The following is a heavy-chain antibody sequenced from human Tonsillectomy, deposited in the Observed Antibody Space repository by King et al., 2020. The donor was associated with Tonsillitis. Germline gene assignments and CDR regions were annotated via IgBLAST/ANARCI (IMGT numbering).Heavy chain of an antibody. Sequence: VQLVESGGGLIKPGRSLRLSCKTSGFTFVYYNMGWFRQAPGKGLEWVGFVRSKAYGGSTEYAASVKGRISISRQDSKSIAYLQVNSLKTEDTAVYYCTRESSTPALSYGDPLMDYWGQGTLVTVSS. CDR2: VRSKAYGGST. CDR3: TRESSTPALSYGDPLMDY. J-gene: IGHJ4*02. V-gene: IGHV3-49*05. CDR1: GFTFVYYN. D-gene: IGHD5-18*01.